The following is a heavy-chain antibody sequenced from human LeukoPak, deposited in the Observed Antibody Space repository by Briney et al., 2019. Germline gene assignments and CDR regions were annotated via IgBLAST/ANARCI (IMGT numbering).Heavy chain of an antibody. CDR3: ARASLSSWSRLDWFDP. J-gene: IGHJ5*02. V-gene: IGHV3-21*01. Sequence: GGSLRLSCAASGFTFSSYSMNWVRQAPGKGLEWVSSISSSSSYIYYADSVKGRFTISRDNAKNSLYLQMNSLRAEDTAVYYCARASLSSWSRLDWFDPWGQGTLVTVSS. CDR1: GFTFSSYS. D-gene: IGHD6-13*01. CDR2: ISSSSSYI.